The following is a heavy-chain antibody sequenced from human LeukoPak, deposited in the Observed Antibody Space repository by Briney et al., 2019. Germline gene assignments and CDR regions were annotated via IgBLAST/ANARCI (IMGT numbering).Heavy chain of an antibody. CDR2: INHSGST. CDR1: GGSFSGYY. Sequence: SETLSLTCAVYGGSFSGYYWSWIRQPPGKGLEWIGEINHSGSTNYNPSLKSRVTISVDTSKNQFSLRLSSVTAADTAVYYCARKSSYYGSGSYYLPLNWFDPWGQGTLVTVSS. V-gene: IGHV4-34*01. CDR3: ARKSSYYGSGSYYLPLNWFDP. J-gene: IGHJ5*02. D-gene: IGHD3-10*01.